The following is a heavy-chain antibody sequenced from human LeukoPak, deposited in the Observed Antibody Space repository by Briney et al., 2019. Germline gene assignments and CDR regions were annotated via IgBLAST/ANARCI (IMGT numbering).Heavy chain of an antibody. CDR1: GFTFSSYE. V-gene: IGHV3-48*03. CDR2: ISSSGSTI. Sequence: GGSLRLSCAASGFTFSSYEMDWVRQAPGKGLEWVSYISSSGSTIYYADSVKGRFTISRDNAKNSLYLQMNSLRAEDTAVYYCARGLTFGGVIQAPGAFDIWGQGTMVTVSS. J-gene: IGHJ3*02. D-gene: IGHD3-16*01. CDR3: ARGLTFGGVIQAPGAFDI.